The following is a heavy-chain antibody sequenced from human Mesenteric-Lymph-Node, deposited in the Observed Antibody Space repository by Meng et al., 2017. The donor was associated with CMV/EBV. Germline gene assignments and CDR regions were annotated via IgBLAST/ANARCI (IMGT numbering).Heavy chain of an antibody. V-gene: IGHV1-8*03. CDR1: GYTFTSYD. CDR2: MNPNSGNT. D-gene: IGHD2-2*01. J-gene: IGHJ4*02. Sequence: ASVKVSCKAAGYTFTSYDINWLRQATGQGLEWMGWMNPNSGNTGYAQKFQGRVTINRNNSISTAYMELSSLRYEDTAVYYCARDGVVCSSTRCRALGHWGQGTLVTVSS. CDR3: ARDGVVCSSTRCRALGH.